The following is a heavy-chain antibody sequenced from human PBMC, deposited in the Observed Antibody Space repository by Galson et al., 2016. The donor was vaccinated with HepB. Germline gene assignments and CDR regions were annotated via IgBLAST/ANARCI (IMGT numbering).Heavy chain of an antibody. V-gene: IGHV4-39*01. J-gene: IGHJ4*02. CDR1: GGSMRSTSDY. Sequence: SETLSLTCTVSGGSMRSTSDYWGWIRQPPGKGLEWIGNIFYVGSTYYNPSLTSRVTISVDTSKKQFSLRLSSVTAADTAIYYCARMGASSSDWLSFESWGQGTLVTVSS. CDR2: IFYVGST. D-gene: IGHD6-19*01. CDR3: ARMGASSSDWLSFES.